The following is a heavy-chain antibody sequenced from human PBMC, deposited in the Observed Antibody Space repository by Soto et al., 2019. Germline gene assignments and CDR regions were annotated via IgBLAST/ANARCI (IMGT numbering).Heavy chain of an antibody. CDR2: VNPSDSST. J-gene: IGHJ4*02. V-gene: IGHV1-46*01. Sequence: RASVKVSGKTSGYTFTAYDLHWVRQAPGQGLEWMGIVNPSDSSTSYAQKFQGRVTMTVDTSTSTVYMELSSLRSEDTAVYYCASGGPQTAGAYYPGDYWGQGTLVTVSS. D-gene: IGHD1-26*01. CDR3: ASGGPQTAGAYYPGDY. CDR1: GYTFTAYD.